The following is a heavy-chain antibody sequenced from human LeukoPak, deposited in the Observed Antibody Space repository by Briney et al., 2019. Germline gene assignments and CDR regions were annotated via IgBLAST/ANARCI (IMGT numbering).Heavy chain of an antibody. CDR1: GGSIRSYY. V-gene: IGHV4-59*01. D-gene: IGHD2-2*01. J-gene: IGHJ4*02. CDR3: ARAHGYCSSTSCYSINDY. CDR2: IYYSGST. Sequence: SETLSLTCTVSGGSIRSYYWSWIRQPPGKGLEWIGYIYYSGSTNYNPSLKSRVTISVDTSKNQFSLKLSSVTAADTAVYYCARAHGYCSSTSCYSINDYWGQGTLVTVSS.